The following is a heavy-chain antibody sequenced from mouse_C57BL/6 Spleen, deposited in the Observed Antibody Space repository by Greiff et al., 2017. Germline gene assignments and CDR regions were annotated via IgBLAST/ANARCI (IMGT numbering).Heavy chain of an antibody. Sequence: EVMLVESGGDLVKPGGSLKLSCAASGFTFSSYGMSWVRQTPDKRLEWVATISSGGSYTYYPDSVKGRFTISRDNAKNTLYLQMSSLKSEDTAMYYCARTGTGYFDVCGTGTTVTVSS. CDR2: ISSGGSYT. CDR3: ARTGTGYFDV. D-gene: IGHD2-14*01. CDR1: GFTFSSYG. J-gene: IGHJ1*03. V-gene: IGHV5-6*02.